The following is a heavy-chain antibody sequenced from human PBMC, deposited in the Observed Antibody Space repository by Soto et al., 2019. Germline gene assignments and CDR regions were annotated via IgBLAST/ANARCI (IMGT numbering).Heavy chain of an antibody. Sequence: SATLSLTCTVSGGSISSYYWSWIRQPPGKGLEWIGYIFYSGSTNYNPSLKSRVTISVDTSKNQFSLRLSSVTAADTAVYYCARDGYYYDSSGYQRVYYFDYWGQGTLVTVSS. CDR1: GGSISSYY. CDR2: IFYSGST. D-gene: IGHD3-22*01. V-gene: IGHV4-59*12. CDR3: ARDGYYYDSSGYQRVYYFDY. J-gene: IGHJ4*02.